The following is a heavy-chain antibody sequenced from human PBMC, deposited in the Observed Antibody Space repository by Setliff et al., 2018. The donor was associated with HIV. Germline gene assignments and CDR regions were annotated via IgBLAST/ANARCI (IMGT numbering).Heavy chain of an antibody. J-gene: IGHJ4*02. CDR1: GFTFSSYS. Sequence: GESLKISCAASGFTFSSYSMNWVRQAPGKGLEWVSSISSSSSYINYADSVKGRFTISRDNAKNSLYLQMNSLRAEDTAVYYCARDFTRPTYYFDYWGQGTLVTVSS. CDR2: ISSSSSYI. CDR3: ARDFTRPTYYFDY. V-gene: IGHV3-21*06.